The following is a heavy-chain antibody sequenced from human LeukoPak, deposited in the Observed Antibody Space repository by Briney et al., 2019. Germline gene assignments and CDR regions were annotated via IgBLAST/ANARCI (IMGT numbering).Heavy chain of an antibody. CDR3: ASPGGYSYGYHTF. D-gene: IGHD5-18*01. CDR1: GGSISSGGYS. CDR2: IYHSGST. Sequence: SETLSLTCAVSGGSISSGGYSWSWIRQPPGKGLEWIGYIYHSGSTYYNPSLKSRVTISVDRSKNQFSLKLSSVTAADTAVYYCASPGGYSYGYHTFWGQGTLVTVSS. V-gene: IGHV4-30-2*01. J-gene: IGHJ4*02.